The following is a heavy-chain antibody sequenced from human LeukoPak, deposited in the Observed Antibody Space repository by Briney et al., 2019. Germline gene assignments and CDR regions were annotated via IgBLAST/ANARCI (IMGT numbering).Heavy chain of an antibody. CDR2: SNPNSGGT. V-gene: IGHV1-2*02. CDR3: ARLLWFGEGGNWFDP. D-gene: IGHD3-10*01. Sequence: ASVEVSCKASGYTFTGYYMHWVRQAPGQGLEWMGWSNPNSGGTNYAQKFQGRVTMTRDTSISTAYMELSRLRSDDTAVYYCARLLWFGEGGNWFDPWGQGTLVTVSS. J-gene: IGHJ5*02. CDR1: GYTFTGYY.